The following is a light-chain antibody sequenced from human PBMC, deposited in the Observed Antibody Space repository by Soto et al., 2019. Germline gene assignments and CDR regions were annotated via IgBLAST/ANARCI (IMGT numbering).Light chain of an antibody. CDR2: DTS. CDR3: QQRGVWPPIT. V-gene: IGKV3-11*01. Sequence: EIVLTQSPATLSLSPGERATLSCRASQSIGNFLAWYQQKPGQAPRLLIYDTSNRATGIPARFSGSGSGTDFTLTISSLEPDDFAVYYCQQRGVWPPITFGQGTRLEIK. J-gene: IGKJ5*01. CDR1: QSIGNF.